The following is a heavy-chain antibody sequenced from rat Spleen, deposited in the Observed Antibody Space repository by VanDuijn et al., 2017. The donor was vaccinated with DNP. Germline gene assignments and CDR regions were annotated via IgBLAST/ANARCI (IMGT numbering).Heavy chain of an antibody. V-gene: IGHV5-25*01. D-gene: IGHD1-1*01. CDR2: INSGGGHT. CDR1: GFTFSDYY. Sequence: EVQLVESGGGLVQPGWSLTLSCAASGFTFSDYYMAWVRQAPAKGLEWVASINSGGGHTYYPGSVKGRFTLSRDIAKNTLYLQMNSLRSEDTATYYCAIYYYSGDSWFAYWGQGTLVTVSS. CDR3: AIYYYSGDSWFAY. J-gene: IGHJ3*01.